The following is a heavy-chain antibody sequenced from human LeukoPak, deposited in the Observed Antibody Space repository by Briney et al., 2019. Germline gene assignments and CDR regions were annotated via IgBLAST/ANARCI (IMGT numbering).Heavy chain of an antibody. Sequence: GGSLRLSCAASGFTFSDYYMSWIRQAPGKGLEWISYISSSSSYTNYADSVKGRFTISRDNAKNSLYLQMNSLRAEDTAVYYCARVIGSSFSFDYWGQGALVTASS. V-gene: IGHV3-11*05. CDR1: GFTFSDYY. J-gene: IGHJ4*02. CDR3: ARVIGSSFSFDY. D-gene: IGHD6-13*01. CDR2: ISSSSSYT.